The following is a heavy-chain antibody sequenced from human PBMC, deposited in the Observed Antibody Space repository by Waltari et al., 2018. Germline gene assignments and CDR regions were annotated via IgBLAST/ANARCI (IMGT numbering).Heavy chain of an antibody. D-gene: IGHD3-10*01. CDR2: IYYSGST. CDR1: GGSISSYY. CDR3: ARGITMVQGVTHYYYYYMDV. V-gene: IGHV4-59*01. Sequence: QVQLQESGPGLVKPSETLSLTCTVSGGSISSYYWSWIRQPPGKGLEWIGYIYYSGSTNYNPSLKSRVTISVDTSKNQFSLKLSSVTAADTAVYYCARGITMVQGVTHYYYYYMDVWGKGTTVTVSS. J-gene: IGHJ6*03.